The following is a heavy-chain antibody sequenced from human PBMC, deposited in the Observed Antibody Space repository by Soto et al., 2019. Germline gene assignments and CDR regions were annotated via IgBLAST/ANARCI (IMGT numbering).Heavy chain of an antibody. CDR3: ATHGLGVSSPPYFDN. CDR2: FVPLFGTT. Sequence: QLVQSGSEVKKPGSSVKVSCQASGGTFSGYVVTWVRQAPGQGLEWMGEFVPLFGTTNYAQRFSGRITITAEESTSTADMELRTLRSEDTAVYYWATHGLGVSSPPYFDNWGQGTLVTVSS. D-gene: IGHD3-16*01. J-gene: IGHJ4*02. CDR1: GGTFSGYV. V-gene: IGHV1-69*01.